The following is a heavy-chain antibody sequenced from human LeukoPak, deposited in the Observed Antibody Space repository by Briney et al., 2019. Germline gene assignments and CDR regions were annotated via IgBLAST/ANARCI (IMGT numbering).Heavy chain of an antibody. J-gene: IGHJ4*02. CDR2: INQDGSDK. V-gene: IGHV3-7*01. Sequence: GGSLRLSCAASGFTFSYYGMSWVRQAPGKGLECVANINQDGSDKYYVDSVKGRFTISRDNTKNSLYLRMNSLRAEDTAVYYCVGGDYWGQGTLVTVSS. CDR1: GFTFSYYG. CDR3: VGGDY.